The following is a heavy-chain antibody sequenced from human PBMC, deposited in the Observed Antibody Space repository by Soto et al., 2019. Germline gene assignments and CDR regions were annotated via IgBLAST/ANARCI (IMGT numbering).Heavy chain of an antibody. J-gene: IGHJ4*02. CDR2: ISGSGGST. V-gene: IGHV3-23*01. CDR1: GFTFSSYA. CDR3: AKPQLPRGSELESDY. D-gene: IGHD1-7*01. Sequence: GGSLRLSCAASGFTFSSYAMSWVRQAPGKGLEWVSAISGSGGSTYYADSVKGRFTISRDNSKNTLYLQMNSLRAEDTAVYYCAKPQLPRGSELESDYWGQGNLVTVSS.